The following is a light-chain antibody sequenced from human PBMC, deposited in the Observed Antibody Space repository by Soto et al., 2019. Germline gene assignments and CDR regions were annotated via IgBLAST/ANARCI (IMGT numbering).Light chain of an antibody. CDR2: GAS. CDR1: QDVSRW. CDR3: QQVDSFPFP. Sequence: DIQMTQSPSSVSASVGDSVTITCRASQDVSRWLAWYQQKPGRAPNLLISGASTLQRGVPSRFSGSGSGTDFTLTISGLQPEDFATYYCQQVDSFPFPFGPGTKVDFK. V-gene: IGKV1-12*02. J-gene: IGKJ3*01.